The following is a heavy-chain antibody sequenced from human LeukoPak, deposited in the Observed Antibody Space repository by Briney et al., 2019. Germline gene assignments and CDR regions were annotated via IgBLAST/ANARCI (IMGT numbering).Heavy chain of an antibody. J-gene: IGHJ5*02. CDR1: GYTFTGYY. CDR2: INPNSGGT. V-gene: IGHV1-2*02. D-gene: IGHD6-13*01. CDR3: ARDSTLYSSSWYRVLGPENWFDP. Sequence: GASVKASCKASGYTFTGYYMHWVRQAPGQGLEWMGWINPNSGGTDYAQKFQGRVTMTRDTSISTAYMELSRLRSDDTAVYYCARDSTLYSSSWYRVLGPENWFDPWGQGTLVTVSS.